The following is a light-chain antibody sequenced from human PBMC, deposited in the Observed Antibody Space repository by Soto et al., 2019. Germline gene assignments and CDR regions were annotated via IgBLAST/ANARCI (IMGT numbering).Light chain of an antibody. CDR1: SSDVGAYNY. Sequence: QSALTQPASVSGSPGQSITISCTGTSSDVGAYNYVSWYQQHPDKAPKLMIYGVTKRPSGVSNRFSGSKSGNTASLTISGLQAEDEAHYYCISYTTTSAVVFGGGTKLTVL. J-gene: IGLJ2*01. CDR2: GVT. V-gene: IGLV2-14*01. CDR3: ISYTTTSAVV.